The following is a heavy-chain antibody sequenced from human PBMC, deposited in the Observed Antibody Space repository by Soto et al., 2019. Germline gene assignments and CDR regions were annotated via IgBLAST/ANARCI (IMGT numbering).Heavy chain of an antibody. D-gene: IGHD3-16*01. Sequence: QVQLAQSGAEGKKPGASVRVSCKASGYTFIRYGINWVRQAPGQGLQWMGWISPYNDITYYGQKFQGRVSMTADTSTRTAYMELRKMRSDDKAVYYSARGRFGNEHDTKNYDYGMDVWGQGTPVTVSS. CDR2: ISPYNDIT. J-gene: IGHJ6*02. CDR3: ARGRFGNEHDTKNYDYGMDV. V-gene: IGHV1-18*01. CDR1: GYTFIRYG.